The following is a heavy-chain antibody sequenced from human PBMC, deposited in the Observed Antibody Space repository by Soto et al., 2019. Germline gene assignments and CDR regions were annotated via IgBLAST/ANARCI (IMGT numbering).Heavy chain of an antibody. CDR3: AREIGRGAAQTNYMDV. D-gene: IGHD6-6*01. CDR1: GFTVSSNY. CDR2: IYSGGST. Sequence: EVQLVESGGGLVQPGGSLRLSCAGSGFTVSSNYMSWVRQAPGKGLEWVSVIYSGGSTFYADSVKGRFTISRDNSKNTVYLHMNSVRAEDAGVYYCAREIGRGAAQTNYMDVWGKGTTVTVS. J-gene: IGHJ6*03. V-gene: IGHV3-66*01.